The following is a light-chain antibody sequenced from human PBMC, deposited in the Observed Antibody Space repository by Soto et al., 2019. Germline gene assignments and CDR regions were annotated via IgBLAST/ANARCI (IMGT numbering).Light chain of an antibody. CDR1: QSISNSY. V-gene: IGKV3-20*01. Sequence: EIVLTQSPGTLSLSPGERATHACRASQSISNSYLAWYQQKPGQAPRLVIHGISTRATGVPDRFSGGGSGTDFSLTISRLEPEDFAVYYCQQYDSSPYTFGHGTKLEIK. CDR2: GIS. CDR3: QQYDSSPYT. J-gene: IGKJ2*01.